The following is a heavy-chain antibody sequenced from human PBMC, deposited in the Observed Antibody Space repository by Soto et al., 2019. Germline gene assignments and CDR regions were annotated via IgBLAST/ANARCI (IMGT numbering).Heavy chain of an antibody. CDR1: GGSISSSSYY. CDR2: IYYSGST. CDR3: ASLAAAGTDY. V-gene: IGHV4-39*01. Sequence: SETLSLTCTVSGGSISSSSYYWGWIRQPPGKGLEWIGSIYYSGSTYYNPSLKSRVTISVDTSKNQFSLKLSSVTAADTAVYYCASLAAAGTDYWGQGTLVTVSS. J-gene: IGHJ4*02. D-gene: IGHD6-13*01.